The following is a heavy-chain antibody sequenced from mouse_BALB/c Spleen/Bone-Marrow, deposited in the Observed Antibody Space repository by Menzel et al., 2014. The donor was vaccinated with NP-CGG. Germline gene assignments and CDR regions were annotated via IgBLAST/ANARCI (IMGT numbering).Heavy chain of an antibody. V-gene: IGHV1S135*01. Sequence: QLQQTGPELVKPGASVKVSCKASGYSFTSYNMYWVKQSHGKSLEWIGYIDPYNGGTSYNQKFKGKATLTFDKSSSTAYMHLISLTSEDSEVYYCARQGSSYGSFDYWGQGTTLAVSS. CDR2: IDPYNGGT. J-gene: IGHJ2*01. D-gene: IGHD1-1*01. CDR1: GYSFTSYN. CDR3: ARQGSSYGSFDY.